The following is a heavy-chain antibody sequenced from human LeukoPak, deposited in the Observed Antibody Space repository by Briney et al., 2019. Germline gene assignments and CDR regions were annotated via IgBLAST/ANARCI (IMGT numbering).Heavy chain of an antibody. Sequence: GGSLRLSCAASGFTFSSYGMHWVRQAPGKGLGWVAFIRYDGSNKYYADSVKGRFTISRDNSKNTLYLQMNSLRAEDTAVYYCATFLGYCSSTSCPIGDYWGQGTLVTVSS. D-gene: IGHD2-2*01. CDR1: GFTFSSYG. J-gene: IGHJ4*02. V-gene: IGHV3-30*02. CDR2: IRYDGSNK. CDR3: ATFLGYCSSTSCPIGDY.